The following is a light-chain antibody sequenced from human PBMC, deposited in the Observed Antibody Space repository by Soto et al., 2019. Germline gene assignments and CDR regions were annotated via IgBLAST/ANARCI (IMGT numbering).Light chain of an antibody. CDR3: QSYGTNNQV. Sequence: NFMLTQPHSVSESPGKTVTISCTGSSGSIASNYVQWYQQRPGSAPTTLIYKNNQRPSGVPDRFSGSIDGSSNSASLTISGLKAEDEADYSCQSYGTNNQVFGGGTKLTVL. J-gene: IGLJ3*02. V-gene: IGLV6-57*02. CDR2: KNN. CDR1: SGSIASNY.